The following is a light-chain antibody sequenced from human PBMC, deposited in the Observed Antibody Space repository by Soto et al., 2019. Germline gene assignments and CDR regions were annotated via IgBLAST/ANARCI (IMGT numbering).Light chain of an antibody. Sequence: QSALTQPPSASGSPGQSVTISCTGTSSDVGAYNYVSWYQQLPGKVPKLMIYEVIKRPSGVPDRFSGSKSGNTASLTVSGLQAEDEADYYCSSYAANNNLVFGGGTKLTVL. CDR3: SSYAANNNLV. CDR2: EVI. J-gene: IGLJ2*01. V-gene: IGLV2-8*01. CDR1: SSDVGAYNY.